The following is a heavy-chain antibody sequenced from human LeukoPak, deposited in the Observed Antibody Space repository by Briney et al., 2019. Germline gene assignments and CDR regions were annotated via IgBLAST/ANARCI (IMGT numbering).Heavy chain of an antibody. Sequence: PGGSLRLSCAASGFTFNNYAMTWVRQAPGKGLEWVSSISGSGGSTDYADSVKGRFTISRDNSKKTLYLQMNSLRAEDTAVYYCARASDYDSSGYYIGGTFDYWGQGTLVTVSS. CDR1: GFTFNNYA. J-gene: IGHJ4*02. CDR2: ISGSGGST. CDR3: ARASDYDSSGYYIGGTFDY. V-gene: IGHV3-23*01. D-gene: IGHD3-22*01.